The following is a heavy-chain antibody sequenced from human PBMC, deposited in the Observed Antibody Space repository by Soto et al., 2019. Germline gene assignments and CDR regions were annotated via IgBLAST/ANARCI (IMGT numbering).Heavy chain of an antibody. D-gene: IGHD2-21*02. CDR2: ISYDGSNK. Sequence: QVQLVESGGGVVQPGRSLRLSCAASGFTFSSYAMHWVRQAPGKGLEWVAVISYDGSNKYYADSVKGRFTISRDNSKNTLYRQMNSLRAEDTAVYYCARDQSSGGDCPDYWGQGTLVTVSS. CDR3: ARDQSSGGDCPDY. CDR1: GFTFSSYA. V-gene: IGHV3-30-3*01. J-gene: IGHJ4*02.